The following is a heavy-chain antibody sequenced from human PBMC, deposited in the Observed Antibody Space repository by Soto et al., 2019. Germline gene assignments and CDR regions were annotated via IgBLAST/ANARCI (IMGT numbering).Heavy chain of an antibody. V-gene: IGHV1-2*02. Sequence: QVQLVQSGAEVKKPGASVKVSCKASGYTFIGFYVYWVRQAPGQGLEWMGWINPNTGGTNYAQNFQGRVTVTRDTSISTAYMELSRLRSDDTAVYYCARFRDPYSGPHLDIWGQGTMVSVSS. CDR3: ARFRDPYSGPHLDI. CDR2: INPNTGGT. J-gene: IGHJ3*02. CDR1: GYTFIGFY. D-gene: IGHD1-26*01.